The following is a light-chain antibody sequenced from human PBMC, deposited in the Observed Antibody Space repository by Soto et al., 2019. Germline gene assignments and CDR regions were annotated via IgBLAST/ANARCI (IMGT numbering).Light chain of an antibody. CDR1: QSRVYSDGNTY. J-gene: IGKJ5*01. CDR2: KVS. V-gene: IGKV2-30*01. Sequence: DVVMPQSPLSLPVTLGQPGAISRATSQSRVYSDGNTYLNWFQQRPGQSPRRLIYKVSNRDSGVPDRFSGSGSGTDSKLKISRVEAEDVGVYCCMQGAHWPITFCQGTRLEIK. CDR3: MQGAHWPIT.